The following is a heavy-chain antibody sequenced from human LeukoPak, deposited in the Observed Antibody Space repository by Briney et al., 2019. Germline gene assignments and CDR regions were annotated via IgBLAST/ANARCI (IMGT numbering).Heavy chain of an antibody. CDR2: MKEDGSEK. CDR3: VREMDY. CDR1: GFTFSNYW. J-gene: IGHJ4*02. V-gene: IGHV3-7*01. Sequence: GGSLRLSCAASGFTFSNYWMSWVRQAPGKGLEWVANMKEDGSEKYYVDSVKGRFTISRDDAKNSLYLQMNSLRAEDTAVYYCVREMDYWGQGTLVTVSS.